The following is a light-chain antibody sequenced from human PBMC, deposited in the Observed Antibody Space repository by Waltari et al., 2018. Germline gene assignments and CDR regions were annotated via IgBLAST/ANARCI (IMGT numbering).Light chain of an antibody. Sequence: DIVMTQSPDSLTVSLGERPTINCKSSQTILYSSSNKNYLAWYQQKPRQPPKLLIYWASTRESGVPDRFSGTGSGTDFTLTISRLQAEDVAVYYCQQYFKTPLTFGGGTKVEIK. CDR1: QTILYSSSNKNY. CDR3: QQYFKTPLT. V-gene: IGKV4-1*01. J-gene: IGKJ4*01. CDR2: WAS.